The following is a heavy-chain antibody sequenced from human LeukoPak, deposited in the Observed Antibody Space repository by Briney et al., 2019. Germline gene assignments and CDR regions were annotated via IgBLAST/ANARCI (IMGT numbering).Heavy chain of an antibody. D-gene: IGHD5-24*01. Sequence: GGSLRLSCAACGFTFNSYSMNCLRQAPGKGLKWVSSISSTSNYIYYADSVKGRFTISRDNAKNSLYLQINGLRAEDTAVSYCASGRWLHANRVIDSWGQGTLVTVSS. CDR2: ISSTSNYI. V-gene: IGHV3-21*01. CDR3: ASGRWLHANRVIDS. J-gene: IGHJ4*02. CDR1: GFTFNSYS.